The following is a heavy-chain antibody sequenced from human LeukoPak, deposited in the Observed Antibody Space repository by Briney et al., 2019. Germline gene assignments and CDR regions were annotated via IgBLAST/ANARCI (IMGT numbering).Heavy chain of an antibody. CDR2: IIPIFGTA. CDR3: ARARDSSGYHAFDI. CDR1: GGTFSSYA. D-gene: IGHD3-22*01. Sequence: GASVKVSRKASGGTFSSYAISWVRQAPGQGLEWMGGIIPIFGTANYAQKFQGRVTITADESTSTAYMELSSLRSEDTAVYYCARARDSSGYHAFDIWGQGTMVTVSS. J-gene: IGHJ3*02. V-gene: IGHV1-69*13.